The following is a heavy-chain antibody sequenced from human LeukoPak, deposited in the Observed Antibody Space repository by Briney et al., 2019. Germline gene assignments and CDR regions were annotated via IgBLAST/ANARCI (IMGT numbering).Heavy chain of an antibody. CDR2: ISSSSSYI. CDR3: ASRPYYDILTGYLH. CDR1: GFTFSTYS. V-gene: IGHV3-21*01. J-gene: IGHJ4*02. Sequence: GGSLRLSCAASGFTFSTYSMNWVRQAPGKGLEWVSSISSSSSYIYYADSVKGRFTISRDNSKNTLYLQMNSLRAEDTAVYYCASRPYYDILTGYLHWGQGTLVTVSS. D-gene: IGHD3-9*01.